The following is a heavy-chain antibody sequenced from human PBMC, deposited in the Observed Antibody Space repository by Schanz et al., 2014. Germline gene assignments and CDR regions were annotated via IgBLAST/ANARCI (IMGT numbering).Heavy chain of an antibody. CDR1: GFGFSSYS. V-gene: IGHV3-23*03. CDR3: ARPALWFGDNCFDP. CDR2: IFTDGRT. Sequence: EVQLVESGGGLVQPGGSLRLSCAASGFGFSSYSMNWVRQAPGRGLEWVSIIFTDGRTYYADSVKGRFTISRDNSKNTLYLQMNSLRAEDTAVYYCARPALWFGDNCFDPWGQGTLVTVSS. D-gene: IGHD3-10*01. J-gene: IGHJ5*02.